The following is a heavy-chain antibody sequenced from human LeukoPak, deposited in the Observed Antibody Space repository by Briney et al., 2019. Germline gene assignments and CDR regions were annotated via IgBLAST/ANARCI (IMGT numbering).Heavy chain of an antibody. J-gene: IGHJ6*02. CDR2: INSDGSST. CDR3: AAGYDSSGYSNYGMDV. D-gene: IGHD3-22*01. CDR1: GFTFSRYW. V-gene: IGHV3-74*01. Sequence: GGSLRLSCAASGFTFSRYWMHWVRQAPGKGLVWVSRINSDGSSTNYADPVKGRFTISRDNAKNTLYLQMNSLRAEDTAVYYCAAGYDSSGYSNYGMDVWGQGTTVTVSS.